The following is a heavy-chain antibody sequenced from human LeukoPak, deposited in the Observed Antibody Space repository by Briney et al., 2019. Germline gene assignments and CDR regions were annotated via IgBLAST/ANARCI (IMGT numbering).Heavy chain of an antibody. J-gene: IGHJ5*02. Sequence: PSETLSLTCTVSGDSISSYYWSWIRQPPGKGLEWIGCIFDNRNTKYNPSLKSRVSLSLDTSKNEFSLNLSSVTAADTAVYYCARDYYGSGKGWFDPWGQGTLVTVSS. CDR1: GDSISSYY. V-gene: IGHV4-59*01. CDR2: IFDNRNT. D-gene: IGHD3-10*01. CDR3: ARDYYGSGKGWFDP.